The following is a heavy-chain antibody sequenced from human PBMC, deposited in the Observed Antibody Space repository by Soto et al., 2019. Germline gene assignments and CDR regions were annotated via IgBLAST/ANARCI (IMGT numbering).Heavy chain of an antibody. CDR3: AREAGYSSYFDY. CDR2: IIPIFGTA. J-gene: IGHJ4*02. Sequence: GASVKVSCKASGGTFSSYAISWVRQAPGQGLEWMGGIIPIFGTANYAQKFQGRVTITADESTSTAYMELSSLRSEDTAVYYCAREAGYSSYFDYWGQGTLVTVSS. D-gene: IGHD6-13*01. V-gene: IGHV1-69*13. CDR1: GGTFSSYA.